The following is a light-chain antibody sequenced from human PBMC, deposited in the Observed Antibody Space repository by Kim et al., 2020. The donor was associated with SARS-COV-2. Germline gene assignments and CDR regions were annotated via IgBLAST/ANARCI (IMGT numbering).Light chain of an antibody. V-gene: IGLV2-8*01. CDR2: EVS. CDR1: SSNVGNYNF. CDR3: SSYAGSNNVV. Sequence: QSALTQPTSASGSPGQSVTISCTGTSSNVGNYNFVSWYQQHPGKAPKLMIYEVSKRPSGVPDRFSGSKSGNTASLTVSGLQTEDEANYYCSSYAGSNNVVFGGGTQLTVL. J-gene: IGLJ3*02.